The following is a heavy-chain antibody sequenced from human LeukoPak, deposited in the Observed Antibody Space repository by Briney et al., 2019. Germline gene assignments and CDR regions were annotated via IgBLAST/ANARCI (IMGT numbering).Heavy chain of an antibody. Sequence: PGGSLRLSCAASGFSFKDYWMSCVRQAPGKGLEGVAEIKADGRGKAYMDSVKGRFTSSRDNAKQSLYLQMGTVTAEDTAVYYCVTSWNRQQRDYCGQGILVTVSS. CDR2: IKADGRGK. CDR1: GFSFKDYW. J-gene: IGHJ4*02. D-gene: IGHD1-1*01. CDR3: VTSWNRQQRDY. V-gene: IGHV3-7*01.